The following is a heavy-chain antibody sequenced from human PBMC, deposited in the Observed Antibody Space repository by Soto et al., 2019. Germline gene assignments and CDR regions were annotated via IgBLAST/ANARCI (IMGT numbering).Heavy chain of an antibody. J-gene: IGHJ6*03. V-gene: IGHV3-74*01. CDR1: GFTFSSYW. CDR3: TRDTAATGYYYYYMDV. D-gene: IGHD6-13*01. CDR2: INRDGSST. Sequence: GGSLRLSCAASGFTFSSYWMHWVRQAPGKGLVWVSRINRDGSSTSSADSVKGRFTISRDNAKNTLYLQMNSLRAEDTAVYYCTRDTAATGYYYYYMDVWGEGTTVTVSS.